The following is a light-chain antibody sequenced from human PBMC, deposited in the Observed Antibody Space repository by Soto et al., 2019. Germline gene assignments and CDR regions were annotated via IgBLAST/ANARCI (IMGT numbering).Light chain of an antibody. CDR1: QSVSSSY. J-gene: IGKJ1*01. CDR2: RTS. V-gene: IGKV3-20*01. Sequence: EIVLTQSPGTLSLSPGERATLSCRASQSVSSSYLAWYQQKPGQAPRLLIYRTSNRATGIPDRFSGSGSGTDFTLTINRLEPEDFAVYYCQQYGDSPLTFGQGTKVDIK. CDR3: QQYGDSPLT.